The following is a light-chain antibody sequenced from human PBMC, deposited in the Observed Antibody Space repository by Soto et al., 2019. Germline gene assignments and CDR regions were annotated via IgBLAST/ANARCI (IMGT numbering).Light chain of an antibody. CDR1: SSDVGAYSY. Sequence: HSALTQPPSGSGSPGQSVTISCTGTSSDVGAYSYVSWYQQLPGKAPKLIIYEVSKRPSGVPDRFSGSKSGNTASLTVSGLQAEDEADYYCTSYAGTYSFFYVFGTGTKVTVL. CDR3: TSYAGTYSFFYV. J-gene: IGLJ1*01. CDR2: EVS. V-gene: IGLV2-8*01.